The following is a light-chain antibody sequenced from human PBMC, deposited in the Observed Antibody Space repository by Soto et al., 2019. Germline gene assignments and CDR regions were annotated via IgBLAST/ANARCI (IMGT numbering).Light chain of an antibody. J-gene: IGKJ1*01. CDR2: DAS. V-gene: IGKV3-15*01. CDR3: LQYNDWPRT. CDR1: QRVSSK. Sequence: EIVMTQSPATLSVSPGERATLSCRASQRVSSKLAWYQQKPGQAPRFLISDASTRATGIPARFSGSGSGTEFTLTISSLQSEDFAVYFCLQYNDWPRTFGQGTKVEIK.